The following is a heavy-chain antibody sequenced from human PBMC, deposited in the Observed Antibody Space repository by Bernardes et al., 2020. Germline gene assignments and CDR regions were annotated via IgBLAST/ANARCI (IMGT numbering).Heavy chain of an antibody. CDR3: ARLGDTYESGY. V-gene: IGHV4-39*01. J-gene: IGHJ4*02. CDR1: GGSISSISYY. CDR2: IYYSGST. D-gene: IGHD3-3*01. Sequence: SETLSLTCTVSGGSISSISYYWGWLLQPPGKGLEWIGSIYYSGSTYYNPSLKSRVTISVDTSKNQFSLKLSSVTAADTAVYYCARLGDTYESGYWGQGTLVTVSS.